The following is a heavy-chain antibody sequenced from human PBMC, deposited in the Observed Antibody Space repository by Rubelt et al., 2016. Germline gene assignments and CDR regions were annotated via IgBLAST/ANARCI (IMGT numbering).Heavy chain of an antibody. CDR3: ANSDVDIVATITSFTVDY. D-gene: IGHD5-12*01. Sequence: QLQLQESGPGLVKPSETLSLTCTVSGGSISSSSYYWGWIRQPPGKGLEWIGSIYYSGSTYYNPSLKGRVTISVDTSKNQFSLKLSSVTAADTAVYYCANSDVDIVATITSFTVDYWGQGTLVTVSS. V-gene: IGHV4-39*01. CDR2: IYYSGST. CDR1: GGSISSSSYY. J-gene: IGHJ4*02.